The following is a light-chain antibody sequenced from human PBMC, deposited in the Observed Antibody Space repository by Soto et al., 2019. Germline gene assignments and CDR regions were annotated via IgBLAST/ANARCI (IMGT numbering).Light chain of an antibody. CDR2: AAS. CDR1: QSISSN. Sequence: EIVMTQSPATLSVSPGERATLSCRASQSISSNLAWYQQKPGQAPRLLIYAASTRATGIPARFSGSGSGTEFTLTISSLQSEDFAVYYCQQYNNWPLTFGGGTKVDI. V-gene: IGKV3-15*01. CDR3: QQYNNWPLT. J-gene: IGKJ4*01.